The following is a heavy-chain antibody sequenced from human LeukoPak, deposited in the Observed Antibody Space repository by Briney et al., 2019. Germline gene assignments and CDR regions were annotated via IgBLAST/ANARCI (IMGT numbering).Heavy chain of an antibody. J-gene: IGHJ4*02. CDR3: VKDVGGSYAFDY. V-gene: IGHV3-64D*09. D-gene: IGHD1-26*01. Sequence: QPGGSLRLSCSASGFTFSRHAMHWVRQAPGKGLEYVSGINDNGGRTHYGDSVKGRFSISRDNSKNTLHLQMSTLRAEDTALYYCVKDVGGSYAFDYWGQGILVTVAS. CDR2: INDNGGRT. CDR1: GFTFSRHA.